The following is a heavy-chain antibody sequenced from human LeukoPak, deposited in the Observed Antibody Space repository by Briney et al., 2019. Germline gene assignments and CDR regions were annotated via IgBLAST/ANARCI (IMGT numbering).Heavy chain of an antibody. CDR1: GGSISSSSYY. CDR3: ARVGMEMATIRVDY. V-gene: IGHV4-39*07. J-gene: IGHJ4*02. Sequence: SETLSLTCTVSGGSISSSSYYWGWIRQPPGKGLEWIGSIYYSGSTYYNPSLKSRVTISVDTSKNQFSLKLSSVTAADTAVYYCARVGMEMATIRVDYWGQGTLVTVSS. D-gene: IGHD5-24*01. CDR2: IYYSGST.